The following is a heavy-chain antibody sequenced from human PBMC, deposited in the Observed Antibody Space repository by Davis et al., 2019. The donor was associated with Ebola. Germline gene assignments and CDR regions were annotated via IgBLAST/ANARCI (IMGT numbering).Heavy chain of an antibody. CDR2: INADNDNT. J-gene: IGHJ5*02. Sequence: AASVKVSCKASGYTFTRYTVHWVRQAPGQRLEWMGWINADNDNTKYSEKFKGRVTITRDTAATTAYMELSSLTFEDTAVYYCARGVTGYTDWLDPWGPGTLVTVSS. D-gene: IGHD5-12*01. V-gene: IGHV1-3*01. CDR3: ARGVTGYTDWLDP. CDR1: GYTFTRYT.